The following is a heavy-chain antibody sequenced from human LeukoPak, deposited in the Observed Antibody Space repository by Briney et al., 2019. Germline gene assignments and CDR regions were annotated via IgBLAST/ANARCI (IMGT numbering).Heavy chain of an antibody. CDR2: INSDGSGT. Sequence: GGSLRLSCAASGFTFSSYWMHWVRQAPGKGLVCVSSINSDGSGTTYADSVKGRFTISRDNAKNTLYLQMNSLRAEDTAMYYCARVRGSSLLYYYYYMDVWGKGTTVTASS. J-gene: IGHJ6*03. V-gene: IGHV3-74*01. CDR1: GFTFSSYW. D-gene: IGHD1-26*01. CDR3: ARVRGSSLLYYYYYMDV.